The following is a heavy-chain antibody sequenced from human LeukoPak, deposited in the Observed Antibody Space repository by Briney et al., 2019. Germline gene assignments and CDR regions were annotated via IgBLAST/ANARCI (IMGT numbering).Heavy chain of an antibody. V-gene: IGHV4-39*07. CDR2: INHSGST. J-gene: IGHJ6*03. CDR3: ARDSSSWGAYYYYYMDV. Sequence: PSETLSLTCTVSGGSISSGSYYWSWIRQPPGKGLEWIGEINHSGSTNYNPSLKSRVTISVDTSKNQFSLKLSSVTAADTAVYYCARDSSSWGAYYYYYMDVWGKGTTVTVSS. D-gene: IGHD6-6*01. CDR1: GGSISSGSYY.